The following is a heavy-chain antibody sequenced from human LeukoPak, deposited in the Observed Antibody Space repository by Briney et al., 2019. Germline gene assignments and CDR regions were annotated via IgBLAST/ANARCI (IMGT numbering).Heavy chain of an antibody. CDR1: GFTFSSYW. J-gene: IGHJ4*02. V-gene: IGHV3-7*03. D-gene: IGHD2-8*01. CDR2: IKQDGSEK. CDR3: AKEGSVCRNGICRYFDY. Sequence: GGSLRLSCAASGFTFSSYWMSWVRQAPRKGLEWVANIKQDGSEKYYVDSVRGRFTISRDNAKNSLYLQMNSLKPGDTALYFCAKEGSVCRNGICRYFDYWGQGTPVTVSS.